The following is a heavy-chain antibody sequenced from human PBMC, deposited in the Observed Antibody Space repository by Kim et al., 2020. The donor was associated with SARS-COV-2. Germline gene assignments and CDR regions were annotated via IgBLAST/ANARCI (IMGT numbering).Heavy chain of an antibody. Sequence: SNKYYADSVKGRFTISRDNSKNTLYLQMNSLRAEDTAVYYCARGRDWFDPWGQGTLVTVSS. CDR2: SNK. J-gene: IGHJ5*02. V-gene: IGHV3-33*01. CDR3: ARGRDWFDP.